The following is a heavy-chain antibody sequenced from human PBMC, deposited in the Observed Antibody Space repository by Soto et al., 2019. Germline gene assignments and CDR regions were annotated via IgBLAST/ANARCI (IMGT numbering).Heavy chain of an antibody. J-gene: IGHJ5*02. CDR3: PNSEYRRSSINCFDT. Sequence: SETLSLTCSVSGGSVDSVNHYWSWIRQPPGKGLEWIGYIYNGGHTFYNPSLKSRVKILVDKSRNQFSLRLSSVTAADTAVYFSPNSEYRRSSINCFDTWGQGSLVTVSS. V-gene: IGHV4-30-4*01. D-gene: IGHD6-6*01. CDR1: GGSVDSVNHY. CDR2: IYNGGHT.